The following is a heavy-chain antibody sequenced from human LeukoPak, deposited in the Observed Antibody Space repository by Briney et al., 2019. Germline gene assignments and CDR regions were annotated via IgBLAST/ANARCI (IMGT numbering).Heavy chain of an antibody. CDR3: ARERGKNIVVVPAAPYFDP. CDR1: GYTFTGYY. J-gene: IGHJ5*02. V-gene: IGHV1-2*02. CDR2: ISPNSGGT. Sequence: ASVKVSCKASGYTFTGYYMHWVRQAPGQGLEWMGWISPNSGGTNYAQKFQGRVTMTRDTSISTAYMELSRLRSDDTAVYYCARERGKNIVVVPAAPYFDPWGQGTLVTVSS. D-gene: IGHD2-2*01.